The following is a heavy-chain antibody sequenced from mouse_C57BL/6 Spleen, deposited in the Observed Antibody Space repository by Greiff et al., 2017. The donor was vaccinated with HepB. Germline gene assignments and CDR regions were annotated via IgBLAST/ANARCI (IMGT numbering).Heavy chain of an antibody. J-gene: IGHJ1*03. V-gene: IGHV1-81*01. CDR2: IYPRSGNT. D-gene: IGHD2-10*02. Sequence: VQLQQSGAELARPGASVKLSCKASGYTFTSSGISWVKQRTGQGLEWIGEIYPRSGNTYYNEKFKGKATLTADKSSSTAYMELRSLTSEDSAVYFCARGGYGNYYRYFDVWGTGTTVTVSS. CDR1: GYTFTSSG. CDR3: ARGGYGNYYRYFDV.